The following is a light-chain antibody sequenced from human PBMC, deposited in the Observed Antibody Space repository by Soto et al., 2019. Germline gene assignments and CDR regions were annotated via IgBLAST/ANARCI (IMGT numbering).Light chain of an antibody. J-gene: IGKJ1*01. CDR3: QQYYSHEWT. CDR2: DAS. Sequence: DIQMTQSPSTLSASIGDRVTITCRASRSITSWLAWFQQKPGSAPKLLIYDASTLESGVPSRFSGSGSGTEFTLTINSLQPDDFASYYCQQYYSHEWTFGQGTKVEVK. CDR1: RSITSW. V-gene: IGKV1-5*01.